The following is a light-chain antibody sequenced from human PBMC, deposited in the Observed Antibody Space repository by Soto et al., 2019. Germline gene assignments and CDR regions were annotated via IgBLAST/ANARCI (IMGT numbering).Light chain of an antibody. J-gene: IGKJ5*01. V-gene: IGKV3D-20*02. CDR1: QSVSSSY. Sequence: EIVLTQSPGTLSLSPGERATLAGRASQSVSSSYLAWYQQKPGQAPRLLIYGASSRATGIPDRFSGSGSGTDFTLTISRLEPEDFAVYYCQQRSNWLITFGQGTRLEIK. CDR2: GAS. CDR3: QQRSNWLIT.